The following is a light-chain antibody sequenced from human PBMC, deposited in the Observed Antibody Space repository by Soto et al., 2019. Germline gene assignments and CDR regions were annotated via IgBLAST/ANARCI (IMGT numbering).Light chain of an antibody. CDR3: QQFRSDTRT. CDR1: QTVRNNY. J-gene: IGKJ4*01. V-gene: IGKV3-20*01. Sequence: EFVSTQSPGTLSLSPWERTTLCRGASQTVRNNYVDGDQQKPGPAPRLLCDEASSRATCIPDRFSGSGSGTDFTLTSSRLEPAAFAVYSCQQFRSDTRTFGGGTKVEIK. CDR2: EAS.